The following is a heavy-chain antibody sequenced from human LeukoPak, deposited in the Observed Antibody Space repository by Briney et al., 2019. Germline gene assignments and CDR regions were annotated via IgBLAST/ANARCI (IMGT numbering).Heavy chain of an antibody. J-gene: IGHJ4*02. V-gene: IGHV4-59*01. D-gene: IGHD3-22*01. CDR2: IYYSGST. Sequence: PSETLSLTCTVSGGSISSYYWSWIRQPPGKGLEWIGYIYYSGSTNYNPSLKSRVTISVDTPKNQFSLKLSSVTAADTAVYYCASLGGDYYDRGYYFDYWGQGTLVTVSS. CDR3: ASLGGDYYDRGYYFDY. CDR1: GGSISSYY.